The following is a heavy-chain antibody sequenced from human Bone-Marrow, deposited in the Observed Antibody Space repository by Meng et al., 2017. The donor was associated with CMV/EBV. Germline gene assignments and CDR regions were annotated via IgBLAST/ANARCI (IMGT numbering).Heavy chain of an antibody. D-gene: IGHD4-11*01. CDR3: ARDGHSNYGYYYGMDV. J-gene: IGHJ6*02. CDR2: ISSSSSTI. CDR1: GFTFSSYS. Sequence: GESLKISCAASGFTFSSYSMNWVRQAPGKGLEWVSYISSSSSTIYYADSVKGRFTISRDNAKNSLYPQMNSLRAEDTAVYYCARDGHSNYGYYYGMDVWGQGTTVTVSS. V-gene: IGHV3-48*04.